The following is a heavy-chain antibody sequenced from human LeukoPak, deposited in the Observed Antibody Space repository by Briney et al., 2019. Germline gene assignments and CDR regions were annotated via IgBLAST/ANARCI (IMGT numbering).Heavy chain of an antibody. D-gene: IGHD6-19*01. Sequence: PGGSLRLSCAASGFTLRRYPMHWVRQAPGKGLEWVAVLSFVGTDKHYADSVKGRFTSSRDNSKNTLYLQMNSMRGDDTAVYYCAKDLSGAADYYFEYWGQGTLVTVSS. J-gene: IGHJ4*02. CDR3: AKDLSGAADYYFEY. CDR1: GFTLRRYP. CDR2: LSFVGTDK. V-gene: IGHV3-30-3*01.